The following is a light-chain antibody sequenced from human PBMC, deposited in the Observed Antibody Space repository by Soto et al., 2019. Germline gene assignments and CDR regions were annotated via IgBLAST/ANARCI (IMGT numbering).Light chain of an antibody. Sequence: DIQMTQSPSSLSASVGDRVTLTCRASQTIRNYLNWYQQKPGKAPILLIDGASSLQSGVPSRFSGSASGTDFTLTISSLQPEDFATYYCQQSYRTPSTFGQGTKLEIK. V-gene: IGKV1-39*01. CDR1: QTIRNY. J-gene: IGKJ2*02. CDR2: GAS. CDR3: QQSYRTPST.